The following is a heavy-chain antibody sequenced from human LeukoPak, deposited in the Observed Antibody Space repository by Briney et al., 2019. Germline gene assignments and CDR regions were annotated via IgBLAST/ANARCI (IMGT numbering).Heavy chain of an antibody. CDR2: ISYDGSNK. Sequence: GGSLRLSCAAPGFTFSSYAMHWVRQAPGKGLEWVAVISYDGSNKYYADSVKGRFTISRDNSKNTLYLQMNSLRAEDTAVYYCARYYYGMDVWGQGTTVTVSS. J-gene: IGHJ6*02. CDR3: ARYYYGMDV. V-gene: IGHV3-30-3*01. CDR1: GFTFSSYA.